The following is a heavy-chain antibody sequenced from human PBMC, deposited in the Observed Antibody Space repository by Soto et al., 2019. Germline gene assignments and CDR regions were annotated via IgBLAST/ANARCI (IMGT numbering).Heavy chain of an antibody. CDR3: AKGYCSGGSCYPADY. D-gene: IGHD2-15*01. CDR2: LYSGGST. Sequence: EVQLVESGGGLIQPGGSLRLSCAASGFTVRTNYMNWVRQAPGKGLEWVSVLYSGGSTYYADSVKGRFTVSRDNSKNTLYLQMNSLRAEDTAVYYCAKGYCSGGSCYPADYWAQGTLVTVSS. J-gene: IGHJ4*02. V-gene: IGHV3-53*01. CDR1: GFTVRTNY.